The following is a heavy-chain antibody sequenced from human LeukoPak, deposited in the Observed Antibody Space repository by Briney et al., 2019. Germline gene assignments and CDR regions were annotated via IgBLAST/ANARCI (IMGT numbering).Heavy chain of an antibody. J-gene: IGHJ4*02. CDR1: EFTFW. CDR2: INGDGSST. CDR3: GNLD. V-gene: IGHV3-74*01. Sequence: PGGSLRLSCAASEFTFWMHWVRQAPGKGLVWVSQINGDGSSTSYADSVKGRFTISRDNAKNTLYLQMNSLRAEDTAVYYCGNLDWGQGTLVTVPS.